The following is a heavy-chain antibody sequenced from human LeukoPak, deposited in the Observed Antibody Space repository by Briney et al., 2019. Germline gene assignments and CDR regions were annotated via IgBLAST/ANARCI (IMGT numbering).Heavy chain of an antibody. J-gene: IGHJ4*02. D-gene: IGHD3-16*02. V-gene: IGHV3-49*03. CDR1: GFTFGDYA. CDR2: IRGKAYGGTT. CDR3: TRVHYVWGSYRTIDY. Sequence: GGSLRLSCTASGFTFGDYAMSWFRQAPGKGLEWVGFIRGKAYGGTTEYAASVKGRFTISRDDSKSIAYLQMNSLKTEDTAVYYCTRVHYVWGSYRTIDYWGQGTLVTVSS.